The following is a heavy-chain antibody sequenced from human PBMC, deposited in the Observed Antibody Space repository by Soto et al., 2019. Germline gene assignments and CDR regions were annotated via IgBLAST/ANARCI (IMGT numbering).Heavy chain of an antibody. CDR3: ARGPRGNTWYYFDY. Sequence: QVQLVQSGSEVKKPGASVGVSCKASGYTFTSYYIHWVRQAPGQGLEWLGVIKPSGADTTYAQKFRGRVTLTRDTSTSTVYMELSSLRSEDMAVYFCARGPRGNTWYYFDYWGQGTLVTVSS. D-gene: IGHD6-13*01. CDR2: IKPSGADT. CDR1: GYTFTSYY. V-gene: IGHV1-46*01. J-gene: IGHJ4*02.